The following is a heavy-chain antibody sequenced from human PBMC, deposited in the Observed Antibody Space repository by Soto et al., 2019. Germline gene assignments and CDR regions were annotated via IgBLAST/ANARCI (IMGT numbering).Heavy chain of an antibody. D-gene: IGHD6-13*01. V-gene: IGHV3-23*01. CDR3: AREDSSSLYLDC. CDR1: GFTFSNYA. Sequence: EVQLLESGGGLVQPGGSPRLSCAASGFTFSNYAMSWVRQAPGKGLEWISGISGSGGSTYYADSVKGRFTISRDNSKNILYLQMNSLRAEDSAVYYCAREDSSSLYLDCWGQRTLVTVS. J-gene: IGHJ4*02. CDR2: ISGSGGST.